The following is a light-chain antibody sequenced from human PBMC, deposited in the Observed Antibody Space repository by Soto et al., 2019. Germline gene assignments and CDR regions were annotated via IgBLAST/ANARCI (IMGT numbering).Light chain of an antibody. CDR2: AAS. Sequence: DIQMTQCPSSLSASVGDRVTITCRASQSISSYLNWYQKKPGKAPNLLIYAASSLQSRIPSRFSGSGSGTDFTLTISSLQPEDFATYYCQQSYSTPPYTFGQGTKLEIK. CDR1: QSISSY. J-gene: IGKJ2*01. V-gene: IGKV1-39*01. CDR3: QQSYSTPPYT.